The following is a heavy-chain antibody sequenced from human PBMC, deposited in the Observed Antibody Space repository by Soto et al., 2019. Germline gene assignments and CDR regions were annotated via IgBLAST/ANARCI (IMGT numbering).Heavy chain of an antibody. V-gene: IGHV3-73*01. CDR2: IRTKANDYAT. Sequence: VGSLRLSCAASGFTFSGSAMHWVRQASGKGREWVGRIRTKANDYATAYAASAKGRFTILRDDSKNMAYLQMHSLKTEDTAVYYCSRQKDGGDYYYFYAMDVWGQGAKVTVSS. CDR1: GFTFSGSA. CDR3: SRQKDGGDYYYFYAMDV. J-gene: IGHJ6*02.